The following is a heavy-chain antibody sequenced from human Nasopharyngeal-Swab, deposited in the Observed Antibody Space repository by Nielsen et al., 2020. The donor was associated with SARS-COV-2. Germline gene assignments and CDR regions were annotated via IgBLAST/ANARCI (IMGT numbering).Heavy chain of an antibody. D-gene: IGHD3-9*01. Sequence: GESLKISCAVSGFSFNRYGMHWVRQAPGKGLEWVAFISYDGSKKYYGDSVKGRFTISRDNSKNTLYLQMNSLRAEDTAVYYCAKDGHDILNGYNWFDPWGRGTLVKVSS. CDR3: AKDGHDILNGYNWFDP. V-gene: IGHV3-30*18. J-gene: IGHJ5*02. CDR1: GFSFNRYG. CDR2: ISYDGSKK.